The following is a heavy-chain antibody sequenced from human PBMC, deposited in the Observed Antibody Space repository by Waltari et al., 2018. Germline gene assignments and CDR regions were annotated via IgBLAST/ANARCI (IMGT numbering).Heavy chain of an antibody. CDR3: SKSLDV. V-gene: IGHV3-7*01. Sequence: EVQMVESGGGLVQPGGSLRLSCAASEFTFSNSWMDWVRQAPGKGLEWIANIKPDGSEKNYVDSVKGRFTISRDNTKNSLYLQMNSLRAEDTAVYYCSKSLDVWGPGTSVTVSS. CDR1: EFTFSNSW. CDR2: IKPDGSEK. J-gene: IGHJ6*02.